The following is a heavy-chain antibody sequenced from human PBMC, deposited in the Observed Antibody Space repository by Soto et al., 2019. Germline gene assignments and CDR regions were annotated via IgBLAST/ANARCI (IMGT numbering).Heavy chain of an antibody. CDR2: INHSGST. D-gene: IGHD7-27*01. CDR1: GGSFSGYY. CDR3: ARGWGRIFDY. Sequence: SQTLSLTCAVYGGSFSGYYWSWIRQPPGKGLEWIGEINHSGSTNYNPSLKSRVTISVDTSKNQFSLKLSSVTAADTAVYYCARGWGRIFDYWGQGTLVTVSS. V-gene: IGHV4-34*01. J-gene: IGHJ4*02.